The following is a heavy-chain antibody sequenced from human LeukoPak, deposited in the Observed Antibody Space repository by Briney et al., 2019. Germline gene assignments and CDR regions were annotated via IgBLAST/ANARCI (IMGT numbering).Heavy chain of an antibody. CDR1: GSSFASFW. J-gene: IGHJ5*02. V-gene: IGHV5-51*01. D-gene: IGHD2-2*01. CDR2: IYPADSDT. Sequence: GESLKISCKGSGSSFASFWIGWVRQMPGKGLAWMGVIYPADSDTRYSPSFQGQVTISADKSTSTAYLQWSTLKASDTAIYYCARQSAAAQYTNWFDPWGQGILVTVSS. CDR3: ARQSAAAQYTNWFDP.